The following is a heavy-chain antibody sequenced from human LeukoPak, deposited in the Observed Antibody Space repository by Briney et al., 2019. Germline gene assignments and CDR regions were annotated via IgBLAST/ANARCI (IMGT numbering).Heavy chain of an antibody. CDR3: ARGPGSSGGAYVGDY. J-gene: IGHJ4*01. Sequence: GGSLRLSCGASGFTFNYHWMHWVRQVPGKGLLWVSRIDGGGSSTSYADSVKGRFSISRDNAKSILYLQMSSLRAEDTAVYYCARGPGSSGGAYVGDYWGPGTLVTVSS. D-gene: IGHD3-22*01. CDR2: IDGGGSST. CDR1: GFTFNYHW. V-gene: IGHV3-74*01.